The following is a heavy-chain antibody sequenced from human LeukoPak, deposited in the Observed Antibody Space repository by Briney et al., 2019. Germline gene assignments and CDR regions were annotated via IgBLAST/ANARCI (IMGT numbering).Heavy chain of an antibody. J-gene: IGHJ3*02. CDR3: AMAGITMVRGPHDAFDI. D-gene: IGHD3-10*01. CDR2: IYYSGST. CDR1: GGSISSYY. V-gene: IGHV4-59*12. Sequence: SETLSLTCTVSGGSISSYYWSWIRQPPGKGLEWIGYIYYSGSTNYNPSLKSRVTMSVDTSKNQFSLKLSSVTAADTAVYYCAMAGITMVRGPHDAFDIWGQGTMVTVSS.